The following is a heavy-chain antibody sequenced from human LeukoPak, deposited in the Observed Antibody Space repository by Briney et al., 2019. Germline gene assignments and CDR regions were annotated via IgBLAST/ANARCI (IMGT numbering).Heavy chain of an antibody. Sequence: PGGSLRLSCAASGFTFSTYEMNWVRQAPGKGLEWVSYISSSGGTIHYSDSVKGRFTISRDNAKNSLYLQMNSLRAEDTAVYYCASWNDYGGNSADYWGQGTLVTVSS. CDR3: ASWNDYGGNSADY. CDR2: ISSSGGTI. D-gene: IGHD4-23*01. V-gene: IGHV3-48*03. CDR1: GFTFSTYE. J-gene: IGHJ4*02.